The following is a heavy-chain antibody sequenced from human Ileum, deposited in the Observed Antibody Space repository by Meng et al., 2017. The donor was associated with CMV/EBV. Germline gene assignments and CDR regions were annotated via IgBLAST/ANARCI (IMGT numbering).Heavy chain of an antibody. CDR3: GRAGARGVPVDI. CDR2: IHYSGGT. D-gene: IGHD3-10*01. V-gene: IGHV4-4*07. J-gene: IGHJ4*02. Sequence: HLQETCPRPAKPSQTPSPPFPVSVDSNKNYYWTWLRQPAGKGLEWLGRIHYSGGTDDNPSLKSRVTLSIDTSKNQLSLKIYSVTAADTAVYYCGRAGARGVPVDIWGQGTLVTVSS. CDR1: VDSNKNYY.